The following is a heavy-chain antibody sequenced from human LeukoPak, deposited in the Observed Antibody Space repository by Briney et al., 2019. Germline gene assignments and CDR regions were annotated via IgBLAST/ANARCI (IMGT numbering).Heavy chain of an antibody. CDR2: ISYDGSNE. V-gene: IGHV3-30*18. J-gene: IGHJ4*02. D-gene: IGHD5-24*01. CDR1: GFTFSSYA. CDR3: AKGRWLPLPDL. Sequence: PGGSLRLSCAASGFTFSSYAMHWVRQAPGKGLEGVAVISYDGSNEYYADSVKGRFTISRDNSKNTLYLQMNSLRAEDTAVYYCAKGRWLPLPDLGGQGTLVTVSS.